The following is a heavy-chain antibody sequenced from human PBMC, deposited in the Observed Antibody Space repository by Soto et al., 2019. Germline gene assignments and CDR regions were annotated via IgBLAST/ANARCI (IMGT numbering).Heavy chain of an antibody. CDR1: GGTFSSYA. CDR3: ARGGRDAFDI. CDR2: ISPIVGTA. V-gene: IGHV1-69*12. J-gene: IGHJ3*02. Sequence: QVQLVQSGAEVKKPGSSVKVSCKASGGTFSSYAISWVRQAPGQGLEWMGGISPIVGTANYAQKFQGRVTITAEESTRTAYLELRSLRSEDKAVYFCARGGRDAFDIWGQGTMVTVSS. D-gene: IGHD2-15*01.